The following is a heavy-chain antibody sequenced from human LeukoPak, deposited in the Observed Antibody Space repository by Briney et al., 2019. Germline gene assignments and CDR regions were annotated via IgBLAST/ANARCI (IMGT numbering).Heavy chain of an antibody. CDR3: AREGVGTSRWHGRGALDY. CDR2: INSDGSST. CDR1: GLSFSIYW. V-gene: IGHV3-74*01. Sequence: PGGSLRLSCAASGLSFSIYWMHWVRHAPGEGLVWVSRINSDGSSTTYADSVKGRFSISRDNAKNTVYLQMNSLRPEDAAVYYCAREGVGTSRWHGRGALDYWGQGTLVTVSS. J-gene: IGHJ4*02. D-gene: IGHD1-7*01.